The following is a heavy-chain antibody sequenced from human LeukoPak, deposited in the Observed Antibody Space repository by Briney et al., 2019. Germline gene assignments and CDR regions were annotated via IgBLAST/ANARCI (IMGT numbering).Heavy chain of an antibody. CDR3: ASEAYDYVWGSYRGFDY. J-gene: IGHJ4*02. CDR1: GGSISSSSYY. CDR2: IYYSGST. Sequence: SETLSLTCTVSGGSISSSSYYWGWIRQPPGKGLEWIGSIYYSGSTYYNPSLKSRVTISVDTSKNQFSLKLSSVTAADTAVYYCASEAYDYVWGSYRGFDYWGQGTLVTVSS. V-gene: IGHV4-39*07. D-gene: IGHD3-16*02.